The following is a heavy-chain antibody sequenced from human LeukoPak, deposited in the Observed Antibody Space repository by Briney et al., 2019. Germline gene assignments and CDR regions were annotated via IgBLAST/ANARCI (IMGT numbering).Heavy chain of an antibody. V-gene: IGHV1-8*03. CDR1: GYTFTTYD. J-gene: IGHJ4*02. CDR3: ARARLVRGPVTPLYYFDY. CDR2: MNPNSANT. Sequence: ASVKVSCKASGYTFTTYDINWVRQATGQGLEWMGWMNPNSANTGYAQKFQGRVTITRNTSISTAYMELSSLRSDDTAVYYCARARLVRGPVTPLYYFDYWGQGVLVTVSS. D-gene: IGHD2-8*02.